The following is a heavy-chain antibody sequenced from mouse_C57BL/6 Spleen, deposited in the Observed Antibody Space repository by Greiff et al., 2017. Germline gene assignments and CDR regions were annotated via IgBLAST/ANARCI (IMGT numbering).Heavy chain of an antibody. D-gene: IGHD2-1*01. CDR3: AREGYYGNPYYAMEY. Sequence: VKLMESGPELVKPGASVKISCKASGYAFSSSWMNWVKQRPGKGLEWIGRIYPGDGDTNYNGKFKGKATLTADKSSSTAYMQLSSLTSEDSAVYLCAREGYYGNPYYAMEYWGQGTSVTVYS. V-gene: IGHV1-82*01. CDR2: IYPGDGDT. J-gene: IGHJ4*01. CDR1: GYAFSSSW.